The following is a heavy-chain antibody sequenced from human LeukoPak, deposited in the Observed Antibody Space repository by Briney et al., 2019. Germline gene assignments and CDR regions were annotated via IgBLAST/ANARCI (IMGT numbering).Heavy chain of an antibody. J-gene: IGHJ4*02. V-gene: IGHV3-66*01. CDR1: GFTVSSNY. Sequence: PGGSLRLSCAASGFTVSSNYMSWVRQAPGKGLEWVSVIYSGGSTYYADSVKGRFTISRDNSKNTLYLQMNSLRAEDTAVYYCARDLRRGSAASGVDYWGQGTLVTVSS. CDR3: ARDLRRGSAASGVDY. D-gene: IGHD6-13*01. CDR2: IYSGGST.